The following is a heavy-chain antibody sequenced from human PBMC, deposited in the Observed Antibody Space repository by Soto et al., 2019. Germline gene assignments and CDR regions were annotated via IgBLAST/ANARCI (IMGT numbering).Heavy chain of an antibody. CDR3: AKTRHSGSYLFDY. D-gene: IGHD1-26*01. V-gene: IGHV3-23*01. Sequence: EVQLLESGGGLVQPGGSLRLSCAASGFTFSSYAMSWVRRAPGKGLEWVSAISGSGGSTYYADSVKGRFTISRDNSKNTLYLQMNSLRAEDTAVYYCAKTRHSGSYLFDYWGQGTLVTVSS. J-gene: IGHJ4*02. CDR2: ISGSGGST. CDR1: GFTFSSYA.